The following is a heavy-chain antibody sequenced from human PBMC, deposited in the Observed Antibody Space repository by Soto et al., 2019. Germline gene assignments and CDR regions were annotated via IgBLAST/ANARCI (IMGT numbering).Heavy chain of an antibody. CDR2: FDPEDGET. Sequence: XSVKVSCQVSGYTLTELSIHLVRQAPGKGLECVGGFDPEDGETIYAQKFQGRVTMTEDTSTDTAYMELSSLRSEDTAVYYCATDGITMVRGVIIGLTGGMDFWGQGTTVTVSS. J-gene: IGHJ6*02. D-gene: IGHD3-10*01. V-gene: IGHV1-24*01. CDR1: GYTLTELS. CDR3: ATDGITMVRGVIIGLTGGMDF.